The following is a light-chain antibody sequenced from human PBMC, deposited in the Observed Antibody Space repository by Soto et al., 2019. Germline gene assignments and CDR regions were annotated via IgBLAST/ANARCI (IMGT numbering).Light chain of an antibody. CDR2: AAS. Sequence: DIQLTQSPSFLSASVGDRVTITCRASQGISSSLAWYQQKSGKAPNFLIYAASTLQTGVPSRFSGSGSGTEFTLTISSLQPEYFATSSSQQHNTSPFTFRPGTKV. CDR3: QQHNTSPFT. V-gene: IGKV1-9*01. J-gene: IGKJ3*01. CDR1: QGISSS.